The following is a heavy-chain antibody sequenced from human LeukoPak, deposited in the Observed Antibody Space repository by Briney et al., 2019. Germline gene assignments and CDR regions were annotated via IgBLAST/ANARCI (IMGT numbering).Heavy chain of an antibody. J-gene: IGHJ6*02. D-gene: IGHD3-10*01. CDR2: INHSGST. CDR3: ARGWRGHYYRMDV. V-gene: IGHV4-34*01. Sequence: PGGSLRLSCAASGFTFSGHSMTWVRQPPGKGLEWIGEINHSGSTNYNPSLKSRVTISVDTSKNQFSLKLSSVTAADTAVYYCARGWRGHYYRMDVWGQGTTVTVSS. CDR1: GFTFSGHS.